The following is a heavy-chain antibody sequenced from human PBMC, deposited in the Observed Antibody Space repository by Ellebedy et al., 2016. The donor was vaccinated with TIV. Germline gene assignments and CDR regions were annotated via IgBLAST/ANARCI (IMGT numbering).Heavy chain of an antibody. V-gene: IGHV3-30*04. CDR3: ARELTFGGVVVGDY. D-gene: IGHD3-16*02. CDR1: GFTFSSYA. CDR2: ISYDGKDK. J-gene: IGHJ4*02. Sequence: GESLKISXAASGFTFSSYAIHWVRQAPGKGLEWVAVISYDGKDKYYADSVKGRFTLFRDNSKNTLYLKMNSLRPEDTAVYYCARELTFGGVVVGDYWGQGTLVTVSS.